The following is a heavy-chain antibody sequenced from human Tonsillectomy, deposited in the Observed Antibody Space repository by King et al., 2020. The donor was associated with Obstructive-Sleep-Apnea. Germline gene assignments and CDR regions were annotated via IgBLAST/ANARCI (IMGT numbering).Heavy chain of an antibody. CDR1: GFTFSDYY. CDR2: ISGSGKTI. J-gene: IGHJ2*01. V-gene: IGHV3-11*01. CDR3: ARLSATSVLTPVKFYWYFDL. Sequence: VQLVESGGGLVKPGGSLRLSCGASGFTFSDYYISWIRQAPGKGLEWISYISGSGKTIYYADSVSGRFTISRDNAKNSLFLQMNSLRVEDTAGYYCARLSATSVLTPVKFYWYFDLWGRGTLVTVSP. D-gene: IGHD4-23*01.